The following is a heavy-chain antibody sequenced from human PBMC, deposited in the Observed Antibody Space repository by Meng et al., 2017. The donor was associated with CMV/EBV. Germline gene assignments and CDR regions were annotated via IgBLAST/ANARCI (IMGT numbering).Heavy chain of an antibody. CDR2: INHSEST. Sequence: QVPRQQLRAGLLKPSKTLSLTCAVYGGSFSGYYSSWIRQPPGKGLEWIGEINHSESTNYTPSLKSRVTISVDTSKNQFSLKLGSVTAADTAVYYCARVWDSGWDYWGQGTLVTVSS. CDR1: GGSFSGYY. V-gene: IGHV4-34*01. D-gene: IGHD3-22*01. CDR3: ARVWDSGWDY. J-gene: IGHJ4*02.